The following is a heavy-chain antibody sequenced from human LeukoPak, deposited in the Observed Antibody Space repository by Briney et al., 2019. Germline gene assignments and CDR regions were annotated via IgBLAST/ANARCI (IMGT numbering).Heavy chain of an antibody. CDR3: AKDRDIVVVPAANIDN. J-gene: IGHJ4*02. D-gene: IGHD2-2*01. Sequence: GGSLNLSCAASGFRFSTHSMNWVRQAPGKGLEWVAVISYDGSNKYYADSVKGRFTISRDNSKNTLYLQMNSLRAEDTAVYYCAKDRDIVVVPAANIDNWGQGTLVTVSS. CDR1: GFRFSTHS. CDR2: ISYDGSNK. V-gene: IGHV3-30*18.